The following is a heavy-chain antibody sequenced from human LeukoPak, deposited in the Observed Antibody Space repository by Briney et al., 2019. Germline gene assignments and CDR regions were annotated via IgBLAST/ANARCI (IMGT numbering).Heavy chain of an antibody. CDR1: GFTFTNSD. J-gene: IGHJ4*02. CDR2: INCSGHSK. CDR3: ARDFSLGDAG. D-gene: IGHD2-15*01. Sequence: AESLTLSCVGSGFTFTNSDMNWVRQPPGKGLEWISVINCSGHSKNYPYPVKGPFTLSRDTSKNTPYQQRNSLRAGDTALYYCARDFSLGDAGWGKGTLVTVSS. V-gene: IGHV3-23*01.